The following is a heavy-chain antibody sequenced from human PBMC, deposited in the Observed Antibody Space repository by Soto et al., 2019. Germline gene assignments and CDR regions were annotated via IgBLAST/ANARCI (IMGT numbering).Heavy chain of an antibody. D-gene: IGHD4-4*01. V-gene: IGHV4-31*03. CDR1: GGSISSGGYY. CDR3: ARVDDYSTPYFDY. J-gene: IGHJ4*02. Sequence: SETLSLTCTVSGGSISSGGYYWSWIRQHPGKGLEWIGYIYYSGSTYYNPSLKSRVTISVDTSKNQFSLKLSSVTAADTAVYYCARVDDYSTPYFDYWGQGTLVTVSS. CDR2: IYYSGST.